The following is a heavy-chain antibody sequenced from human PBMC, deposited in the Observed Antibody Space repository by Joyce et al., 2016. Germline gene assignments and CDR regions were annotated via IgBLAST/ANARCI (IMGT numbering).Heavy chain of an antibody. Sequence: EVQLVESGGGLVQPGGSLRLSCAASGFTFSSYWMHWVRQAPGKGLVWLSSINGDGSSILYADSVKGRFTVSRDNAKDTLYLQMNSLTAEDTAEYYCTRDRIYTMDVWGQGTTVTVSS. CDR1: GFTFSSYW. CDR2: INGDGSSI. D-gene: IGHD4-11*01. V-gene: IGHV3-74*01. J-gene: IGHJ6*02. CDR3: TRDRIYTMDV.